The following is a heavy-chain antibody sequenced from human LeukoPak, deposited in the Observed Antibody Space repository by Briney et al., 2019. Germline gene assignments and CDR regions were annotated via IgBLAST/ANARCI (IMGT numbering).Heavy chain of an antibody. D-gene: IGHD5-24*01. Sequence: ASVKVSCKASGGTFSSYAISWVRQAPGQGLEWMGGIIPIFGTANYAQKLQGRVTMTTDTSTSTAYMELRSLRSDDTAVYYCARDLDGWYYMDVWGKGTTVTISS. CDR3: ARDLDGWYYMDV. J-gene: IGHJ6*03. CDR1: GGTFSSYA. V-gene: IGHV1-69*05. CDR2: IIPIFGTA.